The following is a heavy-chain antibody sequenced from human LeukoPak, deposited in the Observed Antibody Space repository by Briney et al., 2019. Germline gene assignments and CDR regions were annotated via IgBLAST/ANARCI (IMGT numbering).Heavy chain of an antibody. CDR1: GGSFSGYY. CDR2: INHSGST. D-gene: IGHD3-10*01. CDR3: ARGGDPQYYYYGMDV. Sequence: PSETLSLTCAVYGGSFSGYYWSWIRQPPGKGLEWIGEINHSGSTNYNPSLKSRVTISVDTSKNQFSLKLSSVTAADTAAYYCARGGDPQYYYYGMDVWGQGTTVTVSS. V-gene: IGHV4-34*01. J-gene: IGHJ6*02.